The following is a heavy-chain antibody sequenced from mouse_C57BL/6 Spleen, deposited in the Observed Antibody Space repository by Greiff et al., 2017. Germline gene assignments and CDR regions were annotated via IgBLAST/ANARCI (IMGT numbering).Heavy chain of an antibody. J-gene: IGHJ2*01. Sequence: QVQLQQPGAELVKPGASVKVSCKASGYTFTSYWMHWVKQRPGQGLEWIGRIHPSDSDTNYNQKFKGKATLTVDKSSSTAYMQLSSLTSEYSAVYYCAIGIVTTVVDYWGQGTTLPVSS. CDR3: AIGIVTTVVDY. D-gene: IGHD1-1*01. CDR1: GYTFTSYW. V-gene: IGHV1-74*01. CDR2: IHPSDSDT.